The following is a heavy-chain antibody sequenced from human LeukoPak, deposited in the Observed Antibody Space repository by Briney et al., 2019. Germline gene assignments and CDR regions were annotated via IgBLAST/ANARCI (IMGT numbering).Heavy chain of an antibody. CDR2: MNPNNGNT. CDR1: GYTFTPFG. CDR3: ARGFYYYGLDV. Sequence: ASMKVSCKASGYTFTPFGIHWVGPAPGKGLEWMGWMNPNNGNTGYAQKFQGRVTMTRSTSIDTAYMELNTLTSDDTAAYYCARGFYYYGLDVWGQGTTVTVSS. V-gene: IGHV1-8*01. J-gene: IGHJ6*02.